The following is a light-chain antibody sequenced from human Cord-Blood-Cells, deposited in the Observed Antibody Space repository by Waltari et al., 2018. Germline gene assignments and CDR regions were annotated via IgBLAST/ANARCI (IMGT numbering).Light chain of an antibody. CDR3: QKYNSAPFT. CDR2: VAS. J-gene: IGKJ3*01. CDR1: EGISTY. Sequence: DIQMTMSPSSLSASVRDRVTIPCPSSEGISTYLDWYHQKPGKVPKLLIYVASPLESGVPSRFSGSGSGTDFTLTISSMQPEDVASYYCQKYNSAPFTFGPWTKVDIK. V-gene: IGKV1-27*01.